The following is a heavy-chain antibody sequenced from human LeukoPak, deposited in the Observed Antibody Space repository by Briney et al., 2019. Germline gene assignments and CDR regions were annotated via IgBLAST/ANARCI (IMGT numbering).Heavy chain of an antibody. D-gene: IGHD3-16*02. CDR2: INPNSGGT. Sequence: ASVKVSCTASGYTFTGYYMHWVRQAPGQGLEWMGWINPNSGGTNYAQKFQGRVTITRDTAISTAYMEMSRLRSDDTAVYYCARAVGELSGYYYHYYMDVWGKGTTVTVSS. J-gene: IGHJ6*03. CDR1: GYTFTGYY. V-gene: IGHV1-2*02. CDR3: ARAVGELSGYYYHYYMDV.